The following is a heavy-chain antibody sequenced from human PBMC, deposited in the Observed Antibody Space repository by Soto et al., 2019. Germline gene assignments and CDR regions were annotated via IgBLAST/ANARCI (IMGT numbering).Heavy chain of an antibody. D-gene: IGHD3-10*01. CDR2: VSDDGSTK. CDR3: AKDRWFGDSIDY. CDR1: GFTFSTYG. Sequence: GGSLRLSCAASGFTFSTYGMHWVRQAPGKGLEWVAVVSDDGSTKYYADSVKGRFTISRDNSKNTLSLQMNNLRPEDTAVYYCAKDRWFGDSIDYWGQGTLVTVSS. J-gene: IGHJ4*02. V-gene: IGHV3-30*18.